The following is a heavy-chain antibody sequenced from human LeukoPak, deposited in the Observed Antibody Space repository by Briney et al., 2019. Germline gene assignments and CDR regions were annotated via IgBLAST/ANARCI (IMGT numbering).Heavy chain of an antibody. CDR1: GFTFSSYA. Sequence: GGSLRLSCSASGFTFSSYAMHWVRQAPGKGLEWVAVISYDGSNKYYADSVKGRFTISRDNSKNTLYLQMNSLRAEDTAVYYCARATILYGAFDAFDIWGQGTMVTASS. CDR2: ISYDGSNK. CDR3: ARATILYGAFDAFDI. D-gene: IGHD4-17*01. J-gene: IGHJ3*02. V-gene: IGHV3-30-3*01.